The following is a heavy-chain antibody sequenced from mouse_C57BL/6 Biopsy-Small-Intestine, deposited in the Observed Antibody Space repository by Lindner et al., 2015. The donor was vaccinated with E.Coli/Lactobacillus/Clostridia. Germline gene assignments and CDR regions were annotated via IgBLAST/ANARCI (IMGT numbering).Heavy chain of an antibody. V-gene: IGHV1-84*02. CDR3: VRAYSSGLLGY. CDR1: GYTFLDYD. CDR2: ISAYSGNT. J-gene: IGHJ2*01. D-gene: IGHD2-12*01. Sequence: SVKVSCKASGYTFLDYDISWVRQAPGQGLEWMGWISAYSGNTIYAQNFQGRVIMTTDTSTTTAYMELRSLRSDDAAVYYCVRAYSSGLLGYWGQGTLLTVSS.